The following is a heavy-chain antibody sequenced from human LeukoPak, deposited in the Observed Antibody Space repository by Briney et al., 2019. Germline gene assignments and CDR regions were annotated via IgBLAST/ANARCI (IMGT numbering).Heavy chain of an antibody. Sequence: GGSLRLSCAASGFTVSNNYMSWVRQAPGKGLEWVSVIYSGGTTYYADSVKGRFTISRDNSKNTLYLQMNSLRAEDTAVYYCARDRGGSRSDCWGQGTLVTVSS. J-gene: IGHJ4*02. CDR2: IYSGGTT. CDR1: GFTVSNNY. V-gene: IGHV3-66*01. CDR3: ARDRGGSRSDC. D-gene: IGHD6-13*01.